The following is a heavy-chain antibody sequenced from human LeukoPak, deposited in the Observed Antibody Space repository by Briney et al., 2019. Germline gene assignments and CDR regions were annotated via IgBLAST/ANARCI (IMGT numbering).Heavy chain of an antibody. D-gene: IGHD3-22*01. CDR2: INPNSGGT. Sequence: GASVKVSCKASGYTFTGYYMHWVRQAPGQGLEWMGWINPNSGGTNYEQKFQGRVTMTRDTSISTAYMELSRLRSDDTAVYYCAREWADSSGYYFHLDYWGQGTLVTVSS. J-gene: IGHJ4*02. CDR3: AREWADSSGYYFHLDY. CDR1: GYTFTGYY. V-gene: IGHV1-2*02.